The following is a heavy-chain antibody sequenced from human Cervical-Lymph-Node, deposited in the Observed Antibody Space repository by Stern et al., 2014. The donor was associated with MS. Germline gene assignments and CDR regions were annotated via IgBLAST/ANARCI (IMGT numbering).Heavy chain of an antibody. D-gene: IGHD3-16*01. Sequence: QLPLQESGPGLVKPSQTLPLTCTVSGGSISSTGHYWSWIRQHPGKGLEWIGYIHYRGSTYYNPSLKSRGTISVDTSKNQFSLNLTSVTAADTALYYCARSDRLWGSFDYWGQGRLVTVSS. CDR1: GGSISSTGHY. J-gene: IGHJ4*02. CDR3: ARSDRLWGSFDY. V-gene: IGHV4-31*03. CDR2: IHYRGST.